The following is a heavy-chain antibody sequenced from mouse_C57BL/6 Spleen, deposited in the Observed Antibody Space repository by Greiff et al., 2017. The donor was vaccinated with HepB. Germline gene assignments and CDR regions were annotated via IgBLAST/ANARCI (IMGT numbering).Heavy chain of an antibody. CDR3: ARGGLEGGYWYFDV. J-gene: IGHJ1*03. CDR2: IDPSDSYT. D-gene: IGHD2-2*01. Sequence: QVQLQQPGAELVKPGASVKLSCKASGYTFTSYWMQWVKQRPGQGLEWIGEIDPSDSYTNYNQKFKGKATLTVDTSSSTAYMQLSSLTSEDSAVYYCARGGLEGGYWYFDVWGTGTTVTVSS. CDR1: GYTFTSYW. V-gene: IGHV1-50*01.